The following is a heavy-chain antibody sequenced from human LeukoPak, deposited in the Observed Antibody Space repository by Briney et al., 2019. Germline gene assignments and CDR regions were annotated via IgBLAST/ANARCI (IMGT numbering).Heavy chain of an antibody. V-gene: IGHV3-23*01. D-gene: IGHD1-26*01. Sequence: GGSLRLSCAASGFTFSSYALSWVRQAPGKGLEWVSAISGSGGATYYADSVKGRFTMSSDNSKNTLYLQMNSLRAEDTAVYYCEKDYSGSFDYWGQGTLVTVSS. CDR1: GFTFSSYA. J-gene: IGHJ4*02. CDR3: EKDYSGSFDY. CDR2: ISGSGGAT.